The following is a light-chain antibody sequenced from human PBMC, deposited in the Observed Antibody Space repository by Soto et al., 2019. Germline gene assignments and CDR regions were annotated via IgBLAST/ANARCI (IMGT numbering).Light chain of an antibody. CDR2: AAS. J-gene: IGKJ1*01. CDR1: QGVSSF. CDR3: QQLNSYPRT. V-gene: IGKV1-9*01. Sequence: DIQLIQSPSFLSASVGDIVTITCRASQGVSSFFAWYQQKPGKAPKLLIYAASTLQSGVPSRFRGRGSGTDFTLTISSLQPEDFATYYCQQLNSYPRTFGQGTKVEIK.